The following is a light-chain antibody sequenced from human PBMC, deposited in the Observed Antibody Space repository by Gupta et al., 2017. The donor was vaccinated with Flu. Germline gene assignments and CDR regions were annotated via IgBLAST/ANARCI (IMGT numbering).Light chain of an antibody. CDR2: SNS. V-gene: IGLV1-44*01. J-gene: IGLJ3*02. Sequence: NVGKNTVNWYQQKPGTAPGLVMYSNSERPSGIPERFSGSKSGTSATLTISRVEVEDEADYYCAAWERSRNRWVFGGGTKLTVL. CDR1: NVGKNT. CDR3: AAWERSRNRWV.